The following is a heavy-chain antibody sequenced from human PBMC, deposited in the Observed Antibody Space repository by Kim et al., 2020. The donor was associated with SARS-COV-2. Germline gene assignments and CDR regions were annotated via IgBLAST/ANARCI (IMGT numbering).Heavy chain of an antibody. CDR2: IYPTGST. Sequence: SETLSLTCTVSGRSISSDFWSWLRQPPGKGLEWIGYIYPTGSTNYNPSLSSRVSISLDTSNNQFSLKLTSVTAADTAVYYCAVGAPKAVYSGSYGYLDSWGQGILVTVSS. CDR3: AVGAPKAVYSGSYGYLDS. J-gene: IGHJ5*01. CDR1: GRSISSDF. D-gene: IGHD1-26*01. V-gene: IGHV4-4*09.